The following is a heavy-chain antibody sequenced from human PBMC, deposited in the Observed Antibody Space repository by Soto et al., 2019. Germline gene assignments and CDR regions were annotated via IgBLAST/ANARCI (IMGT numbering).Heavy chain of an antibody. CDR1: GFTFSSYG. CDR2: ISYDGSNK. CDR3: AKADSGSYRYGMDV. V-gene: IGHV3-30*18. Sequence: GSLRLSCAASGFTFSSYGMHWVRQAPGKGLEWVAVISYDGSNKYYADSVKGRFTISRDNSKNTLYLQMNSLRAEDTAVYYCAKADSGSYRYGMDVWGQGTTVTVSS. D-gene: IGHD1-26*01. J-gene: IGHJ6*02.